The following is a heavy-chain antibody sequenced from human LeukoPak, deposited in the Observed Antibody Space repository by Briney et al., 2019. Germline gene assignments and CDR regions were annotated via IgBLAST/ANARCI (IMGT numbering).Heavy chain of an antibody. D-gene: IGHD2-15*01. V-gene: IGHV4-59*01. CDR3: ARGRRYCSGGSCYPHYGMDV. Sequence: ASETLSLTCTVSGGSISSYYWSWIRQPPGKGLEWLGYIYYSGSTNYTPSLKSRVTISVDTSKNQFSLKLSSVTAADTAVYYCARGRRYCSGGSCYPHYGMDVWGKGTTVTVSS. CDR1: GGSISSYY. J-gene: IGHJ6*04. CDR2: IYYSGST.